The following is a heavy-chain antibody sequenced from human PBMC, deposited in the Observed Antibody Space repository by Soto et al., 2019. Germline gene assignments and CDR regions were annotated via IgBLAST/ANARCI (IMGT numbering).Heavy chain of an antibody. V-gene: IGHV3-30*03. CDR3: AIVRVKDSSLDY. CDR2: MSYDGSEK. CDR1: GFTFSNNG. Sequence: QVQLVESGGGVVQPGRSLRLSCTGSGFTFSNNGMHWVRHAPGKGLEWVAFMSYDGSEKFYGDSVKGRFTLSRDNSERTLYLHMSSLRGDDTAVYYCAIVRVKDSSLDYWGQGTLVTVSS. D-gene: IGHD3-10*02. J-gene: IGHJ4*02.